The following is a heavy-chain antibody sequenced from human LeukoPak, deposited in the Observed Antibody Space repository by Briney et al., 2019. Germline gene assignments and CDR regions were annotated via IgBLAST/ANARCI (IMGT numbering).Heavy chain of an antibody. CDR3: ARSRSGGSLNWFDP. V-gene: IGHV3-48*01. J-gene: IGHJ5*02. Sequence: PGGSLRLSCAASGFTFSSFSMNWVRQAPGKGLEWVSYISSSSSTIYYADSLKGRFTISRDNAKNSLFLQMNSLRAEDTAVYYCARSRSGGSLNWFDPWGQGTLVTVSS. CDR1: GFTFSSFS. CDR2: ISSSSSTI. D-gene: IGHD2-15*01.